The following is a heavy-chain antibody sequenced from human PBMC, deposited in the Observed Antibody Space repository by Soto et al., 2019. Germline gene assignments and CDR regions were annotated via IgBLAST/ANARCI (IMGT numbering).Heavy chain of an antibody. CDR1: GLIFSDYH. CDR2: IRRKANSYTT. V-gene: IGHV3-72*01. Sequence: EVQLVESGGGLVQPGGSLRLSCAASGLIFSDYHMDWVRQAPGKGLEWVGRIRRKANSYTTEYAAFVKGRFTISRYDSKTLLYLHMNSLKSADTAVYYCAMLGGWSGGSSGMDVWGQGTTVTVSS. D-gene: IGHD6-19*01. J-gene: IGHJ6*02. CDR3: AMLGGWSGGSSGMDV.